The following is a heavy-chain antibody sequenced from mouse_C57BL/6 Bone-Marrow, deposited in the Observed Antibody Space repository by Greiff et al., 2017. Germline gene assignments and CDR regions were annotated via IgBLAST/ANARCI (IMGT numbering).Heavy chain of an antibody. CDR1: GYTFTSYW. J-gene: IGHJ3*01. CDR2: IHPNSGST. Sequence: VQLQQPGAELVKPGASVKLSCKASGYTFTSYWMHWVKQRPGQGLEWIGMIHPNSGSTNYNEKFKSKATLTVDKSSSTAYMQLSSLTSEYSAVYYCARGPHYAWFAYWGQGTLVTVSA. CDR3: ARGPHYAWFAY. V-gene: IGHV1-64*01. D-gene: IGHD1-2*01.